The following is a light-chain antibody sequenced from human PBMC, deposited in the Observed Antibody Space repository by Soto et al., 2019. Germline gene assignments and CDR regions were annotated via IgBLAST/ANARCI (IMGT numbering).Light chain of an antibody. CDR2: DAS. J-gene: IGKJ2*01. CDR3: QQTYSTPPPT. CDR1: YNIRYF. V-gene: IGKV1-39*01. Sequence: DFQMTQSPSSLSASTGDRVTITCRANYNIRYFLNWYQVKSGKPPKLLIYDASNLQRGVPSRFSGRGSGTEFTLPITSLQPEDFATYYCQQTYSTPPPTFGQGTKLEIK.